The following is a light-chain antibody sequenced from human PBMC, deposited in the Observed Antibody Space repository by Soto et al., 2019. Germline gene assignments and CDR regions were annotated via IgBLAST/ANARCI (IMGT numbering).Light chain of an antibody. CDR1: LSVLYSSNSKNY. V-gene: IGKV4-1*01. Sequence: DIVMTQSPDSLAVSLGERATINCKSSLSVLYSSNSKNYVAWYQQTPGQPPKLLIYWASTRVPGVPERFSGSGSGTDFTLTFDSLQAEDVAVYYCQQYYATPPTFGGGTKVEI. CDR2: WAS. J-gene: IGKJ4*02. CDR3: QQYYATPPT.